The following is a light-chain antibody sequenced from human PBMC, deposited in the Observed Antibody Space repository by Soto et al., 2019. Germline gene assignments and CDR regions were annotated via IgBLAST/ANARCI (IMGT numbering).Light chain of an antibody. CDR3: QTWGTGPVV. CDR1: SGHSSYA. J-gene: IGLJ2*01. CDR2: LNSDGSH. Sequence: QAVVTQSPSASASLGASVKLTCTLSSGHSSYAIAWHQQQPEKGPRYLMKLNSDGSHNRGDGIPDRFSGSSSGAERYLTISSLQSEDEADYYCQTWGTGPVVFGGGTKVTVL. V-gene: IGLV4-69*01.